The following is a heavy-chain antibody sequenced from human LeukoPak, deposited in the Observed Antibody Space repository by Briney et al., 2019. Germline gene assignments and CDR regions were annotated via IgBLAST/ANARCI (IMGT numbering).Heavy chain of an antibody. CDR3: ARQGTRLWGFLDY. Sequence: SETLSLTCAVYGESFSGYYWSWIRQPPGKGLEWIGEISHSGSASYNPSLKSRVIISADTSKNQFSLSLRPVTAADTAVYFCARQGTRLWGFLDYWGQGTLVTVSS. J-gene: IGHJ4*02. V-gene: IGHV4-34*01. CDR2: ISHSGSA. CDR1: GESFSGYY. D-gene: IGHD6-6*01.